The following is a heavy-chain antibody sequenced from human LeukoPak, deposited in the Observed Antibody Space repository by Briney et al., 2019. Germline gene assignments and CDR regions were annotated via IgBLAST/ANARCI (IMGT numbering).Heavy chain of an antibody. CDR2: IYSGGST. CDR3: ASLSLGHY. Sequence: GGSLRLSCAASGFTVSNNYMSWVRQAPGKGLEWVSVIYSGGSTYYADSVKGRFTISRDTSKNTLPLQMNSLGAEDTAVYYCASLSLGHYWGQGTLVTVSS. D-gene: IGHD6-6*01. J-gene: IGHJ4*02. V-gene: IGHV3-53*01. CDR1: GFTVSNNY.